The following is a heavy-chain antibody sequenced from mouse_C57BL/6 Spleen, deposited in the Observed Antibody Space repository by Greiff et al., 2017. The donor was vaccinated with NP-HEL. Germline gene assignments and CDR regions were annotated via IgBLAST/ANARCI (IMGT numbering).Heavy chain of an antibody. CDR2: IYPGDGDT. CDR3: AGGDYDVAY. Sequence: QPQQSGAAPVPPFSSFPISFKSSVYSFSSYWMNWVKQRPGKGLEWIGQIYPGDGDTNYNGKFKGKATLTADKSSSTAYMQLSSLTSEDSAVYFCAGGDYDVAYWGQGTLVTVSA. J-gene: IGHJ3*01. CDR1: VYSFSSYW. V-gene: IGHV1-80*01. D-gene: IGHD2-4*01.